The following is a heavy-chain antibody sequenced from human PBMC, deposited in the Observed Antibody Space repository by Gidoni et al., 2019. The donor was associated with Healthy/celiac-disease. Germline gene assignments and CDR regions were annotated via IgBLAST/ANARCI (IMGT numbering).Heavy chain of an antibody. D-gene: IGHD4-17*01. CDR1: GGSFSGYY. CDR3: ARARSSRLRFLDY. Sequence: QVQLQQWGAGLLKPSETLSLTCAVYGGSFSGYYWSWIRQPPGKGLEWIGEINHSGSTNYNPSLKIRVTISVDTSKNQFSLKLSSVTAADTAVYYCARARSSRLRFLDYWGQGTLVTVSS. J-gene: IGHJ4*02. V-gene: IGHV4-34*01. CDR2: INHSGST.